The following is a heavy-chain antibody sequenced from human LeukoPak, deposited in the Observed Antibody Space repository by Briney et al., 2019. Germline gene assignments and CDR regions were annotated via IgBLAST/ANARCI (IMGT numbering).Heavy chain of an antibody. D-gene: IGHD5-24*01. V-gene: IGHV1-69*11. CDR1: GGIFNTLA. CDR2: IIPILGTT. J-gene: IGHJ4*02. CDR3: ARVDRDAEENFDC. Sequence: SVKVSCKASGGIFNTLAISWVRQAPGQGLEWMGRIIPILGTTNYAQKFQGRVTISADESTRTAYMELSSLRSEDTAMYYCARVDRDAEENFDCWGQGTLVTVSS.